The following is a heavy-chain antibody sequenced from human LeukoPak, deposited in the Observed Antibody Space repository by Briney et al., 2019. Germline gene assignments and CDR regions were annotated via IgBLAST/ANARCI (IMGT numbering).Heavy chain of an antibody. CDR3: ARDIASIAARHDRYFDL. D-gene: IGHD6-6*01. Sequence: SETLSLTCKVSGGSISSYYWSWIRQSPGKGLEWIGYIHYSGSTNYNPSLKSRVTISVDTSRNQFSLKLSSVTAADTAVYYCARDIASIAARHDRYFDLWGRGTLVTVS. CDR2: IHYSGST. CDR1: GGSISSYY. V-gene: IGHV4-59*01. J-gene: IGHJ2*01.